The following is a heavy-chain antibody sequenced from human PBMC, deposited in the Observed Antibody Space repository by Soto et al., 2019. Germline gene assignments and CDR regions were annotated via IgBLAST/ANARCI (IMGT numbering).Heavy chain of an antibody. CDR2: ISYDGSNK. J-gene: IGHJ5*02. CDR1: GFTFSSYG. D-gene: IGHD2-15*01. Sequence: QVQLVESGGGVVQPGRSLRLSCAASGFTFSSYGMHWVRQAPGKGLEWVAVISYDGSNKYYADSVKGRFTISRDNSKNTLYLQMNSLRAEDTAVYYCAKNYCSGGSCYEMGWFDPWGQGTLVTVSS. V-gene: IGHV3-30*18. CDR3: AKNYCSGGSCYEMGWFDP.